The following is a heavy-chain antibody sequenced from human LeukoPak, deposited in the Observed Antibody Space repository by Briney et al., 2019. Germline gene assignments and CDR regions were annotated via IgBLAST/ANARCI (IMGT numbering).Heavy chain of an antibody. CDR1: GFTVSSNY. D-gene: IGHD6-13*01. V-gene: IGHV3-53*01. Sequence: TGGSLRLSCAASGFTVSSNYMSWVRQAPGKGLEWVSVIYSGGSTYYADSVKGRFTISRDNSKNTLYLQMNSLRAEDTAVYYCARVSSSWYYYYYGMDVWGQGTTVTVSS. CDR2: IYSGGST. J-gene: IGHJ6*02. CDR3: ARVSSSWYYYYYGMDV.